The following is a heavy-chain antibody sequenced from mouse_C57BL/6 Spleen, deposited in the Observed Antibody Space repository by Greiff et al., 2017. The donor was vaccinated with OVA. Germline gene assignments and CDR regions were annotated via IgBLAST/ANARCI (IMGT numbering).Heavy chain of an antibody. D-gene: IGHD2-3*01. CDR1: GFTFTDYY. CDR2: IRNKANGYTT. J-gene: IGHJ4*01. CDR3: ARYGRHYDGYYGARDY. Sequence: EVQLQESGGGLVQPGGSLSLSCAASGFTFTDYYMSWVRQPPGKALEWLGFIRNKANGYTTEYSASVKGRFTISRDNSQSILYLQMNALRTEDSATYYCARYGRHYDGYYGARDYWGQGTSVTVSS. V-gene: IGHV7-3*01.